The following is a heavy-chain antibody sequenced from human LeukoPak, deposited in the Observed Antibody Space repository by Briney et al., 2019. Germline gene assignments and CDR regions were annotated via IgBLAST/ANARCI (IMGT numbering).Heavy chain of an antibody. V-gene: IGHV4-39*07. CDR1: GGSISSSSYY. J-gene: IGHJ4*02. Sequence: KPSETLSLTCTVSGGSISSSSYYWGWIRQPPGKGLEWIGNIYYSGSTYYNPSLKSRVTISVDKSKNQFSLKLSSVTAADTAVYYCARDRHSSGYSFDYWGQGTLVTVSS. CDR2: IYYSGST. D-gene: IGHD3-22*01. CDR3: ARDRHSSGYSFDY.